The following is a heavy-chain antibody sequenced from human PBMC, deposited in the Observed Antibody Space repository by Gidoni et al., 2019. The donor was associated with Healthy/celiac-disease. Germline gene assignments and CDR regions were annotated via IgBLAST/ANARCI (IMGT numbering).Heavy chain of an antibody. J-gene: IGHJ3*02. V-gene: IGHV3-23*04. Sequence: EVQLVESGGGLVQPGGSLRLSCAASGFTFRSYAMSWVRQAPGKGLEWVSAISGSGGSTYYADSVKGRFTISRDNSKNTLYLQMNSLRAEDTAVYYCAKDVGYDSSAQAAFDIWGQGTMVTVSS. CDR1: GFTFRSYA. CDR3: AKDVGYDSSAQAAFDI. D-gene: IGHD3-22*01. CDR2: ISGSGGST.